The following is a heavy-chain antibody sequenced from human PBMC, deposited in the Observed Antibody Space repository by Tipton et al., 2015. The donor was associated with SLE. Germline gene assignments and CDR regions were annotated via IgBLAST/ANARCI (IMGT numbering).Heavy chain of an antibody. CDR1: GGTFSSYA. CDR3: ARGVGYCSSTSRYVDAFDI. Sequence: SGAEVKASCKASGGTFSSYAISWVRQAPGQGLEWMGGIIPIFGTANYAQKFQGRVTITTDESTSTAYMELSSLRSEDTAVYYCARGVGYCSSTSRYVDAFDIWGQGTMVTVSS. CDR2: IIPIFGTA. D-gene: IGHD2-2*01. V-gene: IGHV1-69*05. J-gene: IGHJ3*02.